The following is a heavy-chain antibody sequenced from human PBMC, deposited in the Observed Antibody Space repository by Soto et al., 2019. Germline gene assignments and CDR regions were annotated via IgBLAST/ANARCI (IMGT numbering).Heavy chain of an antibody. CDR1: GGSMNSHDYY. D-gene: IGHD3-10*01. CDR3: ARGEVRGPFDI. J-gene: IGHJ3*02. CDR2: IHNNGST. V-gene: IGHV4-30-4*01. Sequence: QEQLQESGPGLVKPSQTLSLTCTVSGGSMNSHDYYWSWIRQPPGKGLEWIGYIHNNGSTYYNPSLKSRLTISSEASRNQFSLRLNSVTAADTALYYCARGEVRGPFDIWCQGTMVSVSS.